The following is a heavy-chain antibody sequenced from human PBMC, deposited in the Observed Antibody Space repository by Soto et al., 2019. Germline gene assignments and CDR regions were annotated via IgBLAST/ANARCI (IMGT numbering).Heavy chain of an antibody. CDR3: ARIAAAGYYFDY. Sequence: ETLSLTCTVSGGSISSYYWSWIRQPPGKGLEWIGYIYYSGSTNYNPSLKSRATISVDTSKNQFSLKLSSVTAADTAVYYCARIAAAGYYFDYWGQGTLVTVSS. CDR2: IYYSGST. D-gene: IGHD6-13*01. CDR1: GGSISSYY. V-gene: IGHV4-59*01. J-gene: IGHJ4*02.